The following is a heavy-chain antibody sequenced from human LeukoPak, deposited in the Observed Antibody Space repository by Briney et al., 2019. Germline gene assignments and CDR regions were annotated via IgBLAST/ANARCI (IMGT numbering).Heavy chain of an antibody. Sequence: GESLKISCKGSGYSFTTSWIGWVRQLPGKGLEWTAIIYAGNSDAKYSPSFQGQVSISTDRSISTAYLHWSSLKASDTAIYYCAIINHPDGRVYWGQGTLVTVSS. CDR2: IYAGNSDA. J-gene: IGHJ4*02. CDR3: AIINHPDGRVY. D-gene: IGHD5-24*01. CDR1: GYSFTTSW. V-gene: IGHV5-51*01.